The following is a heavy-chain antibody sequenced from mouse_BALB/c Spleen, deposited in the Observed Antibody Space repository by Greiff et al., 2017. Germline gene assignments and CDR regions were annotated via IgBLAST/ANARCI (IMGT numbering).Heavy chain of an antibody. CDR3: ARGDYGYDNYAMDY. D-gene: IGHD2-2*01. V-gene: IGHV5-4*02. J-gene: IGHJ4*01. CDR1: GFTFSDYY. Sequence: EVLLVESGGGLVKPGGSLKLSCAASGFTFSDYYMYWVRQTPEKRLEWVATISDGGSYTYYPDSVKGRFTISIDNAKNNLYLQMSSLKSEDTAMYYCARGDYGYDNYAMDYWGQGTSVTVSS. CDR2: ISDGGSYT.